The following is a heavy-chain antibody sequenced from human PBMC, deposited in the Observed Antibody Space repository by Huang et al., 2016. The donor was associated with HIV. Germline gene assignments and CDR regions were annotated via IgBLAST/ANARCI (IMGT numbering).Heavy chain of an antibody. V-gene: IGHV4-34*02. CDR1: GGSFSGHY. J-gene: IGHJ3*02. D-gene: IGHD3-22*01. Sequence: QVQLQQWGAELLKPSETLSLTCAVSGGSFSGHYWTWLRQPPGRGLEWIGEISDSGSTTYTPALKSRVTIAGDTSQSQFSLKLNSGTAADTAIYYCARMFKYDSGGYWGNDAFDIWGQGTMVTVSS. CDR2: ISDSGST. CDR3: ARMFKYDSGGYWGNDAFDI.